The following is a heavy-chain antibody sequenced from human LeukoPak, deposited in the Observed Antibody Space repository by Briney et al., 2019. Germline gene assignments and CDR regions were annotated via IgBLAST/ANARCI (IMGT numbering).Heavy chain of an antibody. Sequence: GGPLRLSCAASGFTFSSYEMNWVRQAPGKGLEWISYISSSGSTIYYADSVKGRFTISRDNAKNSLYLQMNSLRAEDTAVYYCARGPEYSSGWYGGYWGQGALVTVSS. CDR1: GFTFSSYE. D-gene: IGHD6-19*01. CDR3: ARGPEYSSGWYGGY. CDR2: ISSSGSTI. V-gene: IGHV3-48*03. J-gene: IGHJ4*02.